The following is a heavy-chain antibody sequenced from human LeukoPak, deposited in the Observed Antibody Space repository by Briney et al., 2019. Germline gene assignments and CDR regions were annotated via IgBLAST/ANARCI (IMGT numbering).Heavy chain of an antibody. Sequence: LETLYLTCAVYGGSFSGYYWSWIRQPPGKGLEWIGEINHSGSADYNPSLKSRVTVSADPSKTQFSLKLTSVTAADTAVYYCATRGDYSDTSGNSYDALDIWGQGTMVTVSS. CDR1: GGSFSGYY. CDR3: ATRGDYSDTSGNSYDALDI. J-gene: IGHJ3*02. D-gene: IGHD3-22*01. CDR2: INHSGSA. V-gene: IGHV4-34*01.